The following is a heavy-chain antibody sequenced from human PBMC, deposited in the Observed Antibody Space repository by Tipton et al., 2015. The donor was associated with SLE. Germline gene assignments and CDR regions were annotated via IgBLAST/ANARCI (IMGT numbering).Heavy chain of an antibody. V-gene: IGHV4-59*08. CDR1: GGSISGHY. D-gene: IGHD1-26*01. CDR2: IFDSGST. Sequence: TLSLTCTVSGGSISGHYWSWIRQPPGKGLAWIGYIFDSGSTNYNPSLQSRVTISVDTSKNQFSLKLSSVTAADTALYYCARHFSGSYSFDYWGQGKLVTVSS. CDR3: ARHFSGSYSFDY. J-gene: IGHJ4*02.